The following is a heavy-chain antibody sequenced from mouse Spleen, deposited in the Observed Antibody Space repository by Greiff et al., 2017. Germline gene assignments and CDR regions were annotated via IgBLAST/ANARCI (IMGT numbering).Heavy chain of an antibody. CDR2: ISGGGSYT. D-gene: IGHD1-1*01. J-gene: IGHJ2*01. Sequence: EVQLQESGGGLVKPGGSLKLSCAASGFTFSSYGMSWVRQTPEKRLEWVATISGGGSYTYYPDSVKGRFTISRDNAKNNLYLQMSSLRSEDTALYYCARDYGSSWGFDYWGQGTTLTVSS. V-gene: IGHV5-9-2*01. CDR3: ARDYGSSWGFDY. CDR1: GFTFSSYG.